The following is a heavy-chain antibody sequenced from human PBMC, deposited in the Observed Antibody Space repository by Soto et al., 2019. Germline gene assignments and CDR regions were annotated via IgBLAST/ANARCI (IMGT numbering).Heavy chain of an antibody. V-gene: IGHV3-33*01. Sequence: GGSLRLSCAASGFTFGRYGMHWVRQAPGKGLEWVAIIWYDGSNKYYVDSVKGRFTISRDNSKNTLNLQMNSLRAEDTAVYYCARGGYSYGYGYFDYWGQGTLVTVSS. CDR1: GFTFGRYG. CDR2: IWYDGSNK. J-gene: IGHJ4*02. CDR3: ARGGYSYGYGYFDY. D-gene: IGHD5-18*01.